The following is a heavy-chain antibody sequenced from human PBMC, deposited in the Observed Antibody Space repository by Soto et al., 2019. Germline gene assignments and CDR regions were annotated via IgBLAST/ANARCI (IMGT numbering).Heavy chain of an antibody. CDR1: GGTFSSYA. V-gene: IGHV1-69*13. J-gene: IGHJ6*02. CDR3: ASVLTGYSSGWYLDYYYGMDV. CDR2: IIPIFGTA. Sequence: SVKVSCKASGGTFSSYAISWGRQAPGQGLEWMGGIIPIFGTANYAQKFQGRVTITADESTSTAYMELSSLRSEDTAVYYCASVLTGYSSGWYLDYYYGMDVWGQGTSVTVS. D-gene: IGHD6-19*01.